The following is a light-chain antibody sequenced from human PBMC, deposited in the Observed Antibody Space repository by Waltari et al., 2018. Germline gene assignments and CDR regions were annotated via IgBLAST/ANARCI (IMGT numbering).Light chain of an antibody. CDR2: GTS. CDR3: QSYDTSLSVV. J-gene: IGLJ2*01. Sequence: QSVLTQPPSVSGAPGQRVSISCTGSGSNLGAGYDVHWYQQHPGKAPKLLIYGTSTRPPGVPDRFFGSQSGTSASLAITALQAEDEAEYYCQSYDTSLSVVFGGGTKLTV. V-gene: IGLV1-40*01. CDR1: GSNLGAGYD.